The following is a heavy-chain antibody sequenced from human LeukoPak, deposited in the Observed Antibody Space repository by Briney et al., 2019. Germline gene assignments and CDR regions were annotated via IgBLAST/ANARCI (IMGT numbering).Heavy chain of an antibody. V-gene: IGHV4-59*01. D-gene: IGHD6-13*01. CDR3: ARARLAAAGPFDY. CDR2: IYYSGST. CDR1: GGSISSYY. Sequence: SQTLSLTCTVSGGSISSYYWSWIRQPPGKGLEWIGYIYYSGSTNYNPSLKSRVTISVDTSKNQFSLKLSSVTAADTAVYYCARARLAAAGPFDYWAREPWSPSPQ. J-gene: IGHJ4*02.